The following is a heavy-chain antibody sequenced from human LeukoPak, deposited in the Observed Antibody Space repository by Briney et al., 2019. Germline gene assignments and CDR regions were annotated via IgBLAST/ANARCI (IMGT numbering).Heavy chain of an antibody. CDR2: IIPIFGTA. D-gene: IGHD1-1*01. V-gene: IGHV1-69*13. Sequence: ASVKVSCKASGGTFSSYANSWVRQAPGQGLEWMGGIIPIFGTANYAQKFQGRVTITADESTSTAYMELSSLRSEDTAVYYCAREDGTTTLLNYWGQGTLVTVSS. CDR1: GGTFSSYA. J-gene: IGHJ4*02. CDR3: AREDGTTTLLNY.